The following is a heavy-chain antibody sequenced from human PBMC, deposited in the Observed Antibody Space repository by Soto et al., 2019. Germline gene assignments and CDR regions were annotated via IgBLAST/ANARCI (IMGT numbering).Heavy chain of an antibody. J-gene: IGHJ3*02. CDR1: GYTLSSFG. CDR3: ARTWGRQKMPIIVPGAFDI. CDR2: ISAYNGNA. V-gene: IGHV1-18*01. D-gene: IGHD2-2*01. Sequence: QVQLVQSGAEVKKPGASVKVSCKSSGYTLSSFGVSWVRQAPGQGLEWKGWISAYNGNAYAQKFHGIVTVTTDTPNNTAYMELRSLRSDDTAVYYCARTWGRQKMPIIVPGAFDIWGQGTMVTVSS.